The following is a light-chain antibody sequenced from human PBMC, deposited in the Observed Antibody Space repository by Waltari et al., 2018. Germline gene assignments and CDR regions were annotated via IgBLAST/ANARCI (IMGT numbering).Light chain of an antibody. V-gene: IGLV1-51*01. Sequence: QSVLTQPPSVSAAPGQRVTISCSASSSDVGNNYVSWYQQLPGTAPKILIYDNHERPPGCPYRFSGAKSGMSATLVITGLQTGDEADYYCGAWDSRLSVWVFGGGTKLTVL. CDR2: DNH. CDR3: GAWDSRLSVWV. CDR1: SSDVGNNY. J-gene: IGLJ3*02.